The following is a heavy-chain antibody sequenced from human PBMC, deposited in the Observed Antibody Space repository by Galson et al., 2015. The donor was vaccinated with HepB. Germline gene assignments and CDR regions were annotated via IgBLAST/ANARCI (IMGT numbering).Heavy chain of an antibody. Sequence: SVKVSCKASGGTFSSYTISWVRQAPGQGLEWMGRIIPILGIANYAQKFQGRVTITADKSTSTAYMELSSLRSEDTAVYYCARDPGTQLWFGELLDNWFDPWGQGTLVTVSS. D-gene: IGHD3-10*01. J-gene: IGHJ5*02. CDR1: GGTFSSYT. V-gene: IGHV1-69*04. CDR2: IIPILGIA. CDR3: ARDPGTQLWFGELLDNWFDP.